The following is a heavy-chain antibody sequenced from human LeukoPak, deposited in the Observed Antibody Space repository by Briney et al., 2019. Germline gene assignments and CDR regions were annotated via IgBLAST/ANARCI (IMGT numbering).Heavy chain of an antibody. V-gene: IGHV4-4*07. D-gene: IGHD3-10*01. CDR2: IYTSGST. CDR3: VRELWFGELLVNWFDP. CDR1: GGSISSYY. J-gene: IGHJ5*02. Sequence: SETLSLTCTVSGGSISSYYWSWIRQPAGKGLEWIGRIYTSGSTNYNPSLKSRVTMSVDTSKNQFSLKLSSVTAADTAVYYCVRELWFGELLVNWFDPWGQGTLVTVSS.